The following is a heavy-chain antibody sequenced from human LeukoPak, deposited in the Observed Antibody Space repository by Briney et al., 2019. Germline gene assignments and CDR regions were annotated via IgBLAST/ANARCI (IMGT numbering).Heavy chain of an antibody. CDR1: GFTFSSYS. Sequence: TGGSLRLSCAASGFTFSSYSMNWVRQAPGKGLEGVSYISSSSSTIYYADSVKGRFTISRDNAKNSLYLQMNSLRDEDTAVYYCAREVLGYSYGYGDYWGQGTLVTVSS. J-gene: IGHJ4*02. CDR3: AREVLGYSYGYGDY. CDR2: ISSSSSTI. V-gene: IGHV3-48*02. D-gene: IGHD5-18*01.